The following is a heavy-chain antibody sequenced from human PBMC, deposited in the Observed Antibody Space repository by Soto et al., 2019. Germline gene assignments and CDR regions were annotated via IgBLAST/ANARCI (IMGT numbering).Heavy chain of an antibody. Sequence: EVQLVETGGGLIQPGGSLRLSCAASGFTVSSNYMSWVRQAPGKGLEWVSVIYSGGSTYYADSVKDRYTISRDNSKNTLYLQMKSLRAEDTAVYYCALQRTYSSSWYGYFQHWGQGTLVTVSS. V-gene: IGHV3-53*02. CDR3: ALQRTYSSSWYGYFQH. CDR2: IYSGGST. CDR1: GFTVSSNY. J-gene: IGHJ1*01. D-gene: IGHD6-13*01.